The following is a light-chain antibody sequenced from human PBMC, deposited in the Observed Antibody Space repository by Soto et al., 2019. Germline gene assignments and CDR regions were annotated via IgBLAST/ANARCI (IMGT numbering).Light chain of an antibody. Sequence: QSVLTQPASVSGSPGQSITISCTGTSSDVGAYNFVSWYQQHPGKAPQLMIFEVTDRPSGISNRFSGSKSGNTASLTISGLQAEDEGDYYCSSYTSSGTLVFGTGTKVTVL. CDR3: SSYTSSGTLV. V-gene: IGLV2-14*01. J-gene: IGLJ1*01. CDR2: EVT. CDR1: SSDVGAYNF.